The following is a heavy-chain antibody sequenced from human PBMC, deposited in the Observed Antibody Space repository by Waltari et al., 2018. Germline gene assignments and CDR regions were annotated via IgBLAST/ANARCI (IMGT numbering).Heavy chain of an antibody. CDR1: GGSISSYY. CDR2: IYYSGST. J-gene: IGHJ4*02. D-gene: IGHD5-18*01. V-gene: IGHV4-59*01. Sequence: QVQLQESGPGLVKPSETLSLTRTVSGGSISSYYWSWIRQPPGKGLEWIGYIYYSGSTNYNPSLKSRVTISVDTSKNQFSLKLSSVTAADTAVYYCASRGVDTAMAIDYWGQGTLVTVSS. CDR3: ASRGVDTAMAIDY.